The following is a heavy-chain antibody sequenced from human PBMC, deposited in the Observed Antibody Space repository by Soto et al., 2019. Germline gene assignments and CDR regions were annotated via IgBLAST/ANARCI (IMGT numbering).Heavy chain of an antibody. Sequence: EVQLLESGGGLVQPGGSLRPSCVVSGFTFGSYAMSWVRQAPEKGPEWVAILGGNGFTTYYADSVKGRFTISGDKSKSTLFLQMNSLRADDTGVYYCAIALRPSLNFFYYMDVWGRGTSVTVSS. D-gene: IGHD2-2*01. CDR2: LGGNGFTT. CDR3: AIALRPSLNFFYYMDV. J-gene: IGHJ6*03. V-gene: IGHV3-23*01. CDR1: GFTFGSYA.